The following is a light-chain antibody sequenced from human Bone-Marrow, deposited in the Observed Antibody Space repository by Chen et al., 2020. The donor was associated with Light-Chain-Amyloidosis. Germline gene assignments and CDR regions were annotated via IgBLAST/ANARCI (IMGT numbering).Light chain of an antibody. CDR2: RDT. Sequence: SYELTQPPSVSVSPGQTARITCSGDDLPTKYAYWYQQKPGQAPWLVIHRDTERPSGSSERFSGSSSGTTATLTISGVQAEDEADYHCQSADSSGTYEVIFGGGTKLTVL. J-gene: IGLJ2*01. CDR1: DLPTKY. V-gene: IGLV3-25*03. CDR3: QSADSSGTYEVI.